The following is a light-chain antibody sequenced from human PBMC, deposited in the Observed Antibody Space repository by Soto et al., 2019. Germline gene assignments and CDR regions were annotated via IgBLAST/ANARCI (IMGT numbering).Light chain of an antibody. CDR2: ASS. V-gene: IGKV1-39*01. Sequence: DIQMTQSPSSLSASVGDRVTITCRASQSISPYLNWYQHKPGKAPKLLIFASSTLHSGVPSRFSGSGSGTDFTFTISALQPEDFATYYGQQTYTSPCSFGQGTKLETK. CDR1: QSISPY. J-gene: IGKJ2*04. CDR3: QQTYTSPCS.